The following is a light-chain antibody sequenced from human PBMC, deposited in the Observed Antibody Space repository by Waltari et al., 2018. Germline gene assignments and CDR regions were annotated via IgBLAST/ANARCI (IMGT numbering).Light chain of an antibody. Sequence: EIVLTQSPATLSLSPGQRATLSRRASHSVSWYLAWYQQRPGQAHRHLIYGASNRATGIPARFSGSGCETDFTLTISSQEPEDSAVYDCQQRRNWPLTFGGGTKVEIK. V-gene: IGKV3-11*01. CDR2: GAS. CDR1: HSVSWY. CDR3: QQRRNWPLT. J-gene: IGKJ4*02.